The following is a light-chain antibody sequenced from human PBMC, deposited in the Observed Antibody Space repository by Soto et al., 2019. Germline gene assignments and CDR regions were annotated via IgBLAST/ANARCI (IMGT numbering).Light chain of an antibody. CDR3: QKYNSAPWT. CDR1: QGISNY. CDR2: AAS. Sequence: DIQMTQSPSSLSASVGDRVNITCRASQGISNYLAWYQQKPGKVPKLLIYAASTLQSGVPHRFSGSGSGTHFTLTISSLQPEDVATYYCQKYNSAPWTFGQGTKVEIK. J-gene: IGKJ1*01. V-gene: IGKV1-27*01.